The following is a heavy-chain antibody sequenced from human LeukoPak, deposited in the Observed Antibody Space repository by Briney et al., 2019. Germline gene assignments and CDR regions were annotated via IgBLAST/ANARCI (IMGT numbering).Heavy chain of an antibody. J-gene: IGHJ4*02. Sequence: GGSLRLTCEASGFTFRSYWMHWVRQAPGKGLMWVSLIETDGSSTNYADSVKGRFTISRDNARNTVYLQMNSLRADDTAVYYCARDPSSWNGFFDTWGQGTLVTVSS. V-gene: IGHV3-74*01. D-gene: IGHD6-13*01. CDR3: ARDPSSWNGFFDT. CDR1: GFTFRSYW. CDR2: IETDGSST.